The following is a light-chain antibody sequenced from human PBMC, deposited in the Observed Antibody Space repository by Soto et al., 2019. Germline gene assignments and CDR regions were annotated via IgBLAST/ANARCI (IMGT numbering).Light chain of an antibody. Sequence: IVLTQSPGTLSLSPGERATLSCRASQSVSSNYLAWYQQKPGQGPRLLIFGASSRLTGIPDRFSGSGSGTDFTLTISILEPEDVGVYYCQQYGSSPRTFGQGTKVEIK. J-gene: IGKJ2*02. V-gene: IGKV3-20*01. CDR3: QQYGSSPRT. CDR1: QSVSSNY. CDR2: GAS.